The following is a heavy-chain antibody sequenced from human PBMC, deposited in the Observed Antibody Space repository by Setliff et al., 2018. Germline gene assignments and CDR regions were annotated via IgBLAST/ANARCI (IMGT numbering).Heavy chain of an antibody. CDR2: INPDTGGT. J-gene: IGHJ4*02. Sequence: GASVKVSCKASGYTFTGPYMHWVRQAPGQGLEWMGWINPDTGGTDYAQKFQGRVTVTRDTSISTAYMELSRLRSDDTAVYYCARVIGGYGSGSYRFDHWGQGILVTVSS. V-gene: IGHV1-2*02. CDR1: GYTFTGPY. D-gene: IGHD3-10*01. CDR3: ARVIGGYGSGSYRFDH.